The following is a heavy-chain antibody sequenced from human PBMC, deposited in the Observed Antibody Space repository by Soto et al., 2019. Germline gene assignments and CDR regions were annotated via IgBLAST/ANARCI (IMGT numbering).Heavy chain of an antibody. Sequence: SVKVSCKASGGTFSSYAISWVRQAPGQGLEWMGGIIPIFGTANYAQKFQGRVTITADESTSTAYMELSSLRSEDTAVYYCARVSHPLEYTNLWFDPWGQGTLVTVSS. CDR3: ARVSHPLEYTNLWFDP. D-gene: IGHD6-6*01. J-gene: IGHJ5*02. CDR1: GGTFSSYA. V-gene: IGHV1-69*13. CDR2: IIPIFGTA.